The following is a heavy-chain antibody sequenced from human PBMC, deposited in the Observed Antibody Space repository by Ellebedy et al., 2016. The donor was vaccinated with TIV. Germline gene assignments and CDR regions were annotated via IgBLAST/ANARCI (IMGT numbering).Heavy chain of an antibody. CDR2: FGVSGDTT. J-gene: IGHJ4*02. V-gene: IGHV3-23*01. CDR3: ARGRSGTYIHHAFDS. Sequence: GESLKTSCIASGFTFSNYAMSWVRQAPGKGPEWVSGFGVSGDTTYYADSVKGRFTISRDNSTNTLSLQMNSLRAEDTAIYYCARGRSGTYIHHAFDSWGQGTLVTVSA. D-gene: IGHD2-2*02. CDR1: GFTFSNYA.